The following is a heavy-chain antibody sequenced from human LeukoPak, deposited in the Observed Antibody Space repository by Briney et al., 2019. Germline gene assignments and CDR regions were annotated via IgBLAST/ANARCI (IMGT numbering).Heavy chain of an antibody. V-gene: IGHV4-39*01. CDR3: ARSRPDYGDSIYYFDY. J-gene: IGHJ4*02. CDR1: GGSISSSSYY. Sequence: PSETLSLTCTASGGSISSSSYYWGWIRQPPGKGLEWIGGIYYSGSTYYNPSLKSRVTISVDTSQNQFSLKLSSLTAADTAVYYCARSRPDYGDSIYYFDYWGQGTLVTVSS. D-gene: IGHD4-17*01. CDR2: IYYSGST.